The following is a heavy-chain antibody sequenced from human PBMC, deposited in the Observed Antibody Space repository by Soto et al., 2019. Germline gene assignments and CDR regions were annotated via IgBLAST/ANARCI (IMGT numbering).Heavy chain of an antibody. Sequence: QVQLVQSGAEVKRPGSSVKVSCKASGDTFNFYSINWVRQAPGVGLEWVGRVNPILSMSNYAQRFQGRVRXTXEXXTSTAYMELRSLRSEDTAIYYCASSYGSGYRAFDYWGQGALVTVSS. J-gene: IGHJ4*02. D-gene: IGHD3-10*01. CDR2: VNPILSMS. CDR1: GDTFNFYS. CDR3: ASSYGSGYRAFDY. V-gene: IGHV1-69*02.